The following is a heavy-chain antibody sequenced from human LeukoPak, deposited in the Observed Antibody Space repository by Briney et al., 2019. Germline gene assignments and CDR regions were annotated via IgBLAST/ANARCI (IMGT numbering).Heavy chain of an antibody. D-gene: IGHD2-15*01. CDR1: GFTFSNYD. CDR3: AKTSVGEGRIIGSGYFDN. V-gene: IGHV3-48*03. J-gene: IGHJ4*02. Sequence: PGGSLRLSCVASGFTFSNYDMNWVRQVPGKGLERVSYISNSGSSKYYVDSVKGRFTISRDNSRNTLYLQMNSLRAEDTALYYCAKTSVGEGRIIGSGYFDNWGQGTLVTVSS. CDR2: ISNSGSSK.